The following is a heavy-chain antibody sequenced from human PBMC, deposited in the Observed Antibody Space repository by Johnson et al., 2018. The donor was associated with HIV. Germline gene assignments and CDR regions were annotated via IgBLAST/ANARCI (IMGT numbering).Heavy chain of an antibody. D-gene: IGHD6-13*01. CDR1: GFTFSDYY. CDR2: ISSSGSTI. Sequence: QVLLVESGGGLVQPGGSLRLSCAASGFTFSDYYMSWIRQAPGKGLEWVSYISSSGSTIYYADSVKGRFTISRDNAKNSVYLQMTSLRAEDTAVYYCARSEYSSSWSNAFDIWGQGTMVTVSS. V-gene: IGHV3-11*04. CDR3: ARSEYSSSWSNAFDI. J-gene: IGHJ3*02.